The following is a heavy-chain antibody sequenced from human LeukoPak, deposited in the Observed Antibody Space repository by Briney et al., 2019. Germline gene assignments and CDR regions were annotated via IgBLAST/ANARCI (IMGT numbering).Heavy chain of an antibody. CDR3: ASRVRGYGGDY. CDR2: IIPILGIA. CDR1: GYTLTELS. D-gene: IGHD5-18*01. V-gene: IGHV1-69*02. Sequence: SVKVSCKVSGYTLTELSMHWVRQAPGKGLEWMGRIIPILGIANYAQKFQGRVTITADKSTSTAYMELSSLRSEDTAVYYCASRVRGYGGDYWGQGTLVTVSS. J-gene: IGHJ4*02.